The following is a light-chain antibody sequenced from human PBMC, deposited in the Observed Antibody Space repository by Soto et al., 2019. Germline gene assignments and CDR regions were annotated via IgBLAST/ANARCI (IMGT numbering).Light chain of an antibody. J-gene: IGKJ1*01. V-gene: IGKV3-15*01. Sequence: EIVLTQSPATLSVSPGERATLSCRASQSVVSNVAWYQQKPGQAPRLLIYSASARTPGIPARFSGSGSGTEFTLSISNLQSEDFAVYYCQQYNRRRTFGQGTKVDIK. CDR1: QSVVSN. CDR3: QQYNRRRT. CDR2: SAS.